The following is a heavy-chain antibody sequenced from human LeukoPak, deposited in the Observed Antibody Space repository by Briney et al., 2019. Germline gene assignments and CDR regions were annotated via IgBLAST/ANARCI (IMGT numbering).Heavy chain of an antibody. CDR2: IHYSGST. Sequence: SETLSLTCTVSGGSISSYYWSWIRQPPGKGLEWIGCIHYSGSTNYNPSLKSRVTISVDTSKNQFSLKLSSVTATDTAVYSCARLEGYGEFNAFDIWGYGTMVTVSS. V-gene: IGHV4-59*08. CDR3: ARLEGYGEFNAFDI. D-gene: IGHD1-26*01. CDR1: GGSISSYY. J-gene: IGHJ3*02.